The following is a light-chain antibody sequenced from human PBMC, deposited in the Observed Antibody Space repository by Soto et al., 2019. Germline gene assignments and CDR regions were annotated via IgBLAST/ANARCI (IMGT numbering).Light chain of an antibody. J-gene: IGKJ3*01. V-gene: IGKV1-9*01. CDR2: AAS. CDR3: QQLNSYLLT. Sequence: DIQLTQSPSFLSASVGDRVTITCRASQGISSYLAWYQQKPGKAPKLLIYAASTLQSGVPSRFRGSGSGTEFTLTISSLQPEDFATYYCQQLNSYLLTFGPGTKVDIK. CDR1: QGISSY.